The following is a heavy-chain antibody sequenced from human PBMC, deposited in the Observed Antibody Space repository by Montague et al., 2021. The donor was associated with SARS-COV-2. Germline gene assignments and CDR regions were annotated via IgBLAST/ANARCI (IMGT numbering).Heavy chain of an antibody. CDR2: AYYVPSTNSANT. Sequence: SETLSLTCSVSGDSIGSYYYNWIRQTPGKGLEWIGYAYYVPSTNSANTHSNPSLKRRVTISLDTSENQFSLKLSSVTAADTAVYYCARTWRFGQSYGLDIWGQGTMVTVSS. CDR1: GDSIGSYY. D-gene: IGHD3-16*01. V-gene: IGHV4-59*01. J-gene: IGHJ3*02. CDR3: ARTWRFGQSYGLDI.